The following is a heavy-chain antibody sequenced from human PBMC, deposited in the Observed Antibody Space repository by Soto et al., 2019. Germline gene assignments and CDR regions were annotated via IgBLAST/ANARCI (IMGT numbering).Heavy chain of an antibody. CDR1: GGSISNFY. Sequence: SETLSLTCTVSGGSISNFYWSWIRQPPGKGLEWIGYISYSGNTNYNPSLKSRVSISVDTPKNQLSLNLTSVTAADTAVYYCARAPMVLSRSYFDSWGQGTPVTVSS. V-gene: IGHV4-59*01. CDR3: ARAPMVLSRSYFDS. CDR2: ISYSGNT. D-gene: IGHD2-8*01. J-gene: IGHJ4*02.